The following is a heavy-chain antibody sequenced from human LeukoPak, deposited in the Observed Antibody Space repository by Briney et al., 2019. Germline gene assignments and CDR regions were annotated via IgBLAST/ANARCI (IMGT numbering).Heavy chain of an antibody. CDR2: ISSSGSTI. CDR1: GFTFSDYY. Sequence: PGGSLRLSCAASGFTFSDYYMSWIRQAPGKGLEWVSYISSSGSTIYYADSVKGRFTISRDNAKNSLYLQMNSLRAEDTAVYYCARDPPRYCSGGSCYSDAFDIWGQGTMVTVSS. CDR3: ARDPPRYCSGGSCYSDAFDI. J-gene: IGHJ3*02. V-gene: IGHV3-11*01. D-gene: IGHD2-15*01.